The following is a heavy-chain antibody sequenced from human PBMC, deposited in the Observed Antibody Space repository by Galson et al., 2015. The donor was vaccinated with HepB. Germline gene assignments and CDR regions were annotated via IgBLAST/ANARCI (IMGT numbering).Heavy chain of an antibody. CDR2: ISAYNGNT. CDR3: ARGRTAAAMFYWFDP. CDR1: GYTFTSYG. V-gene: IGHV1-18*01. J-gene: IGHJ5*02. D-gene: IGHD2-2*01. Sequence: SVKVSCKASGYTFTSYGISWVRQAPGQGLEWMGWISAYNGNTNYAQKLQGRVTMTTDTSTSTAYMELRSLRSDDTAVYYCARGRTAAAMFYWFDPWGQGTLVTVSS.